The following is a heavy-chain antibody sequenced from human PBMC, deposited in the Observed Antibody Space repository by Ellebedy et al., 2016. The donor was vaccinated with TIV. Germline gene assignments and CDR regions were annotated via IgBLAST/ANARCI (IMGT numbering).Heavy chain of an antibody. Sequence: PGGSLRLSCVGSGFTFSSKGLHRVRQAPGKGLEWVAVISKNGNDRTYADSVKGRFTISRDNPRNTLYLHMDRLTTEDTSEYFCALRTGSGSPWPYFTSWGRGTLVTVSS. CDR3: ALRTGSGSPWPYFTS. V-gene: IGHV3-30*03. J-gene: IGHJ5*02. D-gene: IGHD2-15*01. CDR1: GFTFSSKG. CDR2: ISKNGNDR.